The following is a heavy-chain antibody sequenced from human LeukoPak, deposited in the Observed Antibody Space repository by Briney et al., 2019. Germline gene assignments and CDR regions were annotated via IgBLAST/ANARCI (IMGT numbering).Heavy chain of an antibody. CDR3: AAERGGSYFDYYYYGMDV. D-gene: IGHD1-26*01. V-gene: IGHV3-21*01. J-gene: IGHJ6*02. Sequence: SMKGRFTISRDNAKNSLYLQMYSLRAEDTAVYYCAAERGGSYFDYYYYGMDVWGQGTTVTVSS.